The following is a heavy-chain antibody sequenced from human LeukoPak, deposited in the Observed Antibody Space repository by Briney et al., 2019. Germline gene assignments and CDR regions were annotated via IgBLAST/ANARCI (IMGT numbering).Heavy chain of an antibody. V-gene: IGHV1-24*01. Sequence: HRASVKVSCKASGYTFTSYGISWVRQAPGKGLEWMGGFDPEDGETIYAQKFQGRVTMTEDTSTDTAYMELSSLRSEDTAVYYCATQSGYSSGWYYWGQGTLVTVSS. CDR1: GYTFTSYG. D-gene: IGHD6-19*01. CDR3: ATQSGYSSGWYY. J-gene: IGHJ4*02. CDR2: FDPEDGET.